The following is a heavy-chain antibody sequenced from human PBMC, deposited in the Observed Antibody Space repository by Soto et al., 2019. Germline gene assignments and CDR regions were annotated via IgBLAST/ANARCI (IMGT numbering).Heavy chain of an antibody. V-gene: IGHV4-34*01. Sequence: SETLSLTCAVYGGSFSGYYWSWIRQPPGRGLEWIGEVNHSGNTNYNPSLKSRVTISVDTSKNQFSLKLSSVTAADTAVYYCARAQSIRGVIIVQYYFDYWGQGTLVTVSS. D-gene: IGHD3-10*01. J-gene: IGHJ4*02. CDR1: GGSFSGYY. CDR3: ARAQSIRGVIIVQYYFDY. CDR2: VNHSGNT.